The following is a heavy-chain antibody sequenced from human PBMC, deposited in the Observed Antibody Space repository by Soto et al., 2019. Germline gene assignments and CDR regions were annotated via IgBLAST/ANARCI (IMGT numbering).Heavy chain of an antibody. Sequence: VGSLRLSCAASGFTVSSNYMSWVRQAPGKGLEWVSVIYSGGSTYYADSVKGRFTISRDNSKNTLYLQMNSLRAEDTAVYYCARDIAGTTDYYYYGMDVWGQGTTVTVSS. V-gene: IGHV3-53*01. CDR3: ARDIAGTTDYYYYGMDV. CDR2: IYSGGST. J-gene: IGHJ6*02. CDR1: GFTVSSNY. D-gene: IGHD1-1*01.